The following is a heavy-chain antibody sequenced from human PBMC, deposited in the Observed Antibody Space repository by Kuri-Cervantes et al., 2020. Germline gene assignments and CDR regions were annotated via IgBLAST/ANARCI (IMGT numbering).Heavy chain of an antibody. V-gene: IGHV3-30*03. CDR1: GLTLSNYG. Sequence: GGSLRLSCAASGLTLSNYGMHWVRQAPGKGLEWVATISYDGSKTYYGNSVKGRFTISRDNSKNSLYLQMNSLRAEDTAVYYCARGGLGRDGYNFLYWGQGTLVTVSS. CDR3: ARGGLGRDGYNFLY. J-gene: IGHJ4*02. D-gene: IGHD5-24*01. CDR2: ISYDGSKT.